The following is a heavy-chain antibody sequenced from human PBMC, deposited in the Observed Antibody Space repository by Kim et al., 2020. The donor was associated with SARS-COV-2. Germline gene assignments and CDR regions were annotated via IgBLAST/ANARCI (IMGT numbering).Heavy chain of an antibody. J-gene: IGHJ5*02. V-gene: IGHV5-51*01. CDR1: GYTSTSHW. CDR2: IYLGDSDT. Sequence: GESLKISCKGSGYTSTSHWIGWVRQMPGRGLEWMGIIYLGDSDTRYSPTFQGQVTISLDKYISTAYLQWSSLKASDTAMYYCARAGASGVRWFDTWGQGTLVGVPS. D-gene: IGHD2-15*01. CDR3: ARAGASGVRWFDT.